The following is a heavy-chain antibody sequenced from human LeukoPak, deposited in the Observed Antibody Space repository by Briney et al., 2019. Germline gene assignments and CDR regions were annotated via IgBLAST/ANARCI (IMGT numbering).Heavy chain of an antibody. V-gene: IGHV4-39*01. D-gene: IGHD4-17*01. CDR1: GGSISSSSYY. CDR2: IYYSGST. Sequence: NSSETLSLTCTVSGGSISSSSYYWGWIRQPPGKGLEWIGSIYYSGSTYYNPSLKSRVTISVDTSKNQFSLKLSSVTAADTAVYYCARRVRVSRTVTTGPVIPDYWGQGTLVTVSS. CDR3: ARRVRVSRTVTTGPVIPDY. J-gene: IGHJ4*02.